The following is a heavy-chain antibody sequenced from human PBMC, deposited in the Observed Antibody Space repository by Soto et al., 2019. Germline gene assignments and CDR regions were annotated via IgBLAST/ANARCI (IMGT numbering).Heavy chain of an antibody. CDR3: HGYGY. D-gene: IGHD5-12*01. Sequence: DVQVVESGGGLIQPGGSLRLSCEVSGFSVTANYMSWVRQAPEKGLEWVSVIYSGGSTYYVDSVKGRFSISRDISKNTLYLQMNSLRAEDTAVYYCHGYGYWGQGTLVPVSS. CDR1: GFSVTANY. CDR2: IYSGGST. J-gene: IGHJ4*02. V-gene: IGHV3-53*01.